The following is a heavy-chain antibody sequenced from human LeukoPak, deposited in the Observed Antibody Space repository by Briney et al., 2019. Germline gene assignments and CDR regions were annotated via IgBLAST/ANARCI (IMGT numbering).Heavy chain of an antibody. D-gene: IGHD6-13*01. J-gene: IGHJ4*02. CDR2: ISYDGSNK. CDR3: AKIAAAAHGFDY. Sequence: PGGSLSLSCAASGFTFSSYGMHWVRQAPGKGLEWVAVISYDGSNKYYADSVKGRFTISRDNSKNTLYLQMNSLRAEDTAVYYCAKIAAAAHGFDYWGQGTLVTVSS. V-gene: IGHV3-30*18. CDR1: GFTFSSYG.